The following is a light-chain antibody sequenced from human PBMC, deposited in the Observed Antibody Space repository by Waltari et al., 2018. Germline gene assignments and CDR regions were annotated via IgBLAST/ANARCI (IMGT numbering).Light chain of an antibody. CDR2: DAS. V-gene: IGKV3-11*01. CDR1: QSVGSY. J-gene: IGKJ5*01. CDR3: HQRNNLPDT. Sequence: EILLTQSPATLSLSPGERVTLSCRASQSVGSYLAWYQQKPGQAPKPLIYDASNRATGVPARFSGSGSGTDFTLTISSLKPEDFAVYYCHQRNNLPDTFGQGTRLEIK.